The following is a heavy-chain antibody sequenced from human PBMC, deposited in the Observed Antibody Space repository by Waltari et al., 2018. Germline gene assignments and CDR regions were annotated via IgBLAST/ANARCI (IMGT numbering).Heavy chain of an antibody. D-gene: IGHD5-18*01. CDR2: ISYSGST. J-gene: IGHJ3*02. Sequence: QLQLQESGPGLVKPSETLSLTCTVSGVSISSTTYYWGWIRQPPGRGLEWVGPISYSGSTSDNPSLRSRVTISVDTSMNQFSLNLTSVTAADTAVYYCARAWLWPYNAFDIWGQGTMVTVSS. CDR3: ARAWLWPYNAFDI. CDR1: GVSISSTTYY. V-gene: IGHV4-39*01.